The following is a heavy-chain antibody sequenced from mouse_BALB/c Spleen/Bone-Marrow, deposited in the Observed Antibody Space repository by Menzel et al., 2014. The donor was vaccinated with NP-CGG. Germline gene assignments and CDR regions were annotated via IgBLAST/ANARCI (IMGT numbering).Heavy chain of an antibody. Sequence: VKLMESGAELAKPGASVKMSCKASGYTFTSYWMHWVKQRPGQGLEWIGYINPSTGYTEYNQKFKDKATLTADKSSSTVYMQLSSLTSEDSAVYYCARHYRYYFDYWGQGTTLTVSS. V-gene: IGHV1-7*01. J-gene: IGHJ2*01. D-gene: IGHD2-14*01. CDR3: ARHYRYYFDY. CDR1: GYTFTSYW. CDR2: INPSTGYT.